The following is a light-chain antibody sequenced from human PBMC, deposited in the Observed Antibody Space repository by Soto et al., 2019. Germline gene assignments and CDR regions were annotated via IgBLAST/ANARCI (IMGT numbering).Light chain of an antibody. J-gene: IGLJ1*01. Sequence: QSFLTHPPSLSGAPGQRVTISCTGSSSNIGAGYDVHWYQQLPGTAPKLLIYANNNRPSGVPDRFSGSKSGTSASLAITGLQAEDEADYYCQSYDNSLSGYVFGPGTKVTVL. CDR1: SSNIGAGYD. V-gene: IGLV1-40*01. CDR3: QSYDNSLSGYV. CDR2: ANN.